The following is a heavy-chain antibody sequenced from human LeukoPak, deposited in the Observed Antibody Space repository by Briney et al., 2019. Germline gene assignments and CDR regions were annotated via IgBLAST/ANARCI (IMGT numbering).Heavy chain of an antibody. Sequence: GASVKVSCKASGGTFISYAISWVRQAPGQGLEWMGRIIPILGMANYAQKFQGRVTITADKSTSTAYMELSSLRSEDTAVYYCARDVSGRNDYWGQGTLVTVSS. D-gene: IGHD2-15*01. CDR2: IIPILGMA. V-gene: IGHV1-69*04. CDR3: ARDVSGRNDY. CDR1: GGTFISYA. J-gene: IGHJ4*02.